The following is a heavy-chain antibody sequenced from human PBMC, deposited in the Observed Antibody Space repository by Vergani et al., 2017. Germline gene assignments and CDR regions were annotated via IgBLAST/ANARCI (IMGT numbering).Heavy chain of an antibody. CDR1: GYSISSGYY. CDR3: ARSLVVVAAYWYFDL. V-gene: IGHV4-38-2*01. J-gene: IGHJ2*01. CDR2: IYYSGST. Sequence: QVQLQESGPGLVKPSETLSLTCAVSGYSISSGYYWGWIRQPPGKGLEWIGYIYYSGSTNYNPSLKSRVTISVDTSKNQFSLKLSSVTAADTAVYYCARSLVVVAAYWYFDLWGRGTLVTVSS. D-gene: IGHD2-15*01.